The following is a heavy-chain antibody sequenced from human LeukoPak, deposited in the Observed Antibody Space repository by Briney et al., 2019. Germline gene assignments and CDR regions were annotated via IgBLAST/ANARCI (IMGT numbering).Heavy chain of an antibody. Sequence: GGSLRLSCAASGFTFRSYEMNWVRQAPGKGLEWISYSSSSGYTTQYADSVKGRFTISRDNAKNSLYLQMNRLRAEDTAVYYCARELGGSGFDYWGQGTLVTVSS. J-gene: IGHJ4*02. CDR3: ARELGGSGFDY. CDR2: SSSSGYTT. V-gene: IGHV3-48*03. CDR1: GFTFRSYE. D-gene: IGHD6-19*01.